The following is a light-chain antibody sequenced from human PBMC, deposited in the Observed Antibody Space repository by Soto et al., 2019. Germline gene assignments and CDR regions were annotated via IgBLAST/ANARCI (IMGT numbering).Light chain of an antibody. Sequence: EIVLTQSPGTLSWSPGERATLSRRASQSVSSSYLAWYQQKPGQAPRILIYDASNRATGIPDRFSGSGSGTDLTLTISRLEPEDFAVYYCQQRSNWPRTCGQGTKVDIK. CDR1: QSVSSSY. CDR3: QQRSNWPRT. J-gene: IGKJ1*01. V-gene: IGKV3D-20*02. CDR2: DAS.